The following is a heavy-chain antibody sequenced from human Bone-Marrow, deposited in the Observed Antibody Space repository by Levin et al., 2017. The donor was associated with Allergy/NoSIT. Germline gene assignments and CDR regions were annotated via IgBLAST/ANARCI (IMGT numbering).Heavy chain of an antibody. CDR2: IIPIFGTA. V-gene: IGHV1-69*13. D-gene: IGHD2-2*01. CDR1: GGTFSSYA. J-gene: IGHJ6*02. CDR3: ARDIVVVPAAHDAYDYYGMDV. Sequence: ASVKVSCKASGGTFSSYAISWVRQAPGQGLEWMGGIIPIFGTANYAQKFQGRVTITADESTSTAYMELSSLRSEDTAVYYCARDIVVVPAAHDAYDYYGMDVWGQGTTVTVSS.